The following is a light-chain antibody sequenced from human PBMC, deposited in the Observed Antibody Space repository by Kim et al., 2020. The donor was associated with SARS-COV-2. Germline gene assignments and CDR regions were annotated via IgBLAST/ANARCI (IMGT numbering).Light chain of an antibody. V-gene: IGKV1-5*03. CDR1: QSISVW. Sequence: SASVGERVTITCRASQSISVWLAWYQQRPGDAPKLLIYKGSSLQSGVPSRFSGSGSGTEFTLTISSLQHDDSATYYCQQYKTFWTFGQGTKVDIK. CDR3: QQYKTFWT. CDR2: KGS. J-gene: IGKJ1*01.